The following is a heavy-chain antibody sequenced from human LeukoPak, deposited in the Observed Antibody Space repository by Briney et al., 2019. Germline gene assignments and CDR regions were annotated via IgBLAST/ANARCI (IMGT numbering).Heavy chain of an antibody. J-gene: IGHJ4*01. V-gene: IGHV3-30*04. Sequence: PGGSLRLSCAASGFTFSTYAMHWVRQAPGKGLEWVAFISYDGSNKYYADSVKGRFTISRDNSKNTLHLQMNSLRAEDTAVYYCAKGAYGSGSSYYFDYWGRGSLVTVSS. D-gene: IGHD3-10*01. CDR3: AKGAYGSGSSYYFDY. CDR1: GFTFSTYA. CDR2: ISYDGSNK.